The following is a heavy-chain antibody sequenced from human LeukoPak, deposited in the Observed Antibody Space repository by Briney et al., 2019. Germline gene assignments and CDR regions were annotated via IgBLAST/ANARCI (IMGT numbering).Heavy chain of an antibody. V-gene: IGHV4-30-4*08. CDR1: GGSISSGDYY. J-gene: IGHJ3*02. CDR2: IYYSGST. CDR3: ARAKPYDAFDI. Sequence: PSETLSLTCTVSGGSISSGDYYWSWIRQPPGKGLEWIGYIYYSGSTYYNPSLKSRVTISVDTSKNQFSLKLSSVTAADTAVYYCARAKPYDAFDIWGQGTMVTVSS.